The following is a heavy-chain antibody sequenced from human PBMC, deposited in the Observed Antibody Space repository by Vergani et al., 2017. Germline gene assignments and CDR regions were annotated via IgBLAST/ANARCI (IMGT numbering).Heavy chain of an antibody. V-gene: IGHV1-46*01. CDR1: GYTFTSYY. D-gene: IGHD4-17*01. CDR2: INPSGGST. J-gene: IGHJ4*02. Sequence: QVQLVQSGAEVKKPGASVKVSCKASGYTFTSYYMHWVRQAPGQGLEWMGIINPSGGSTSYAQKFQGRVTMTRDTSTSTVYMELSSLKASDTAMYYCARRGDYLHYYFDYWGQGTLVTVSS. CDR3: ARRGDYLHYYFDY.